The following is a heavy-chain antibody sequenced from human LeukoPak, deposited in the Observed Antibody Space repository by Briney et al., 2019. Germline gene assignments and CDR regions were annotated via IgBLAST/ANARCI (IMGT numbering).Heavy chain of an antibody. D-gene: IGHD6-19*01. CDR2: ISSNGGST. CDR1: GFTFSSYA. V-gene: IGHV3-64D*06. J-gene: IGHJ4*02. Sequence: GGSLRLSCSASGFTFSSYAMHWVRQAPGKGLEYVSAISSNGGSTYYADSVKGRFTISRDNSKNTLYLQMSSLRAEDTAVYYYVKDWIRAYSSGWYYFDYWGQGTLVTVSS. CDR3: VKDWIRAYSSGWYYFDY.